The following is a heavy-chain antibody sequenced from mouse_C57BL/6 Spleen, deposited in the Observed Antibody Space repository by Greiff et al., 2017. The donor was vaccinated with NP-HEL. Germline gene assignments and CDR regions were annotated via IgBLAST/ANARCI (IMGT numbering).Heavy chain of an antibody. CDR3: TREWVRYYFDY. Sequence: QVQLKQSGAELVRPGASVTLSCKASGYTFTDYEMHWVKQTPVHGLEWIGAIDPETGGTAYNQKFKGKAILTADKSSSTAYMELRSLTSEDSAVYYCTREWVRYYFDYWGQGTTLTVSS. J-gene: IGHJ2*01. CDR2: IDPETGGT. D-gene: IGHD1-3*01. V-gene: IGHV1-15*01. CDR1: GYTFTDYE.